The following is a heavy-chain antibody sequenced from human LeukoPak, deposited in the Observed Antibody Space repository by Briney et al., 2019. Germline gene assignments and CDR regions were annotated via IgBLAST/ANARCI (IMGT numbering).Heavy chain of an antibody. V-gene: IGHV3-30*14. CDR2: ISYDGSNK. D-gene: IGHD5-18*01. CDR3: ARDNSYGSWGHSYYFDY. J-gene: IGHJ4*02. Sequence: GGSLRLSCAASGFTFSSYAMHWVRQAPGKGLEWVAVISYDGSNKYYADSVKGRFTISRDNSKNTLYLQMNSLRAEDTAVYYCARDNSYGSWGHSYYFDYWGQGTLVTVSS. CDR1: GFTFSSYA.